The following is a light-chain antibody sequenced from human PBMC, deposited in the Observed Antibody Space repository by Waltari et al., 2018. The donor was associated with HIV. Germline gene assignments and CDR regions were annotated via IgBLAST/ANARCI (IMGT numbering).Light chain of an antibody. CDR1: QSVSNNY. CDR2: GAS. CDR3: QQYGGSPWT. J-gene: IGKJ1*01. V-gene: IGKV3-20*01. Sequence: EIVLTQSPGTLSLSPGERAILSCRASQSVSNNYLAGYQQKPGQAPRLLIYGASSRATDIPDRFSGSGSGTDFTLTISRLEPEDFAVYYCQQYGGSPWTFGQGTKVEIK.